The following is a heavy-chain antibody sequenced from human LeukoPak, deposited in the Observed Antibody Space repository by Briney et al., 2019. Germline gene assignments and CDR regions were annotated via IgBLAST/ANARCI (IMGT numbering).Heavy chain of an antibody. D-gene: IGHD3-22*01. V-gene: IGHV3-33*01. CDR2: IWYDGTNK. CDR1: GFTFSSYG. Sequence: GGSLRLSCAASGFTFSSYGMHWVRQAPGKGREWVALIWYDGTNKYYADSVKGRFTISRDNSKNTLYLQMDSLRAEDTAIYYCARVRFGSGYADAFDIWGQGTMVTVSS. J-gene: IGHJ3*02. CDR3: ARVRFGSGYADAFDI.